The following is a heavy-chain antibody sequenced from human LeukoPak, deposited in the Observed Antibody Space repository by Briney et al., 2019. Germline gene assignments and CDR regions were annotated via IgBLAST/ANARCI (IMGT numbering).Heavy chain of an antibody. CDR3: ATTHDYTSGGYDY. J-gene: IGHJ4*02. CDR1: GGSISSSSYH. D-gene: IGHD6-19*01. Sequence: PSETLSLTCTVSGGSISSSSYHWGWIRQPPGKVLEWIGSIYYTGTTYYNPSLKSRVTISVDTSKNQFSLKVSSLTAADTAVYYCATTHDYTSGGYDYWGQGTLVTVSS. V-gene: IGHV4-39*01. CDR2: IYYTGTT.